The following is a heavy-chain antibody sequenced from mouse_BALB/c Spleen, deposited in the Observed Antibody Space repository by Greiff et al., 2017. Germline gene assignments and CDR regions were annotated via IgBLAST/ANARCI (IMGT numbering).Heavy chain of an antibody. D-gene: IGHD1-1*01. CDR1: GFNIKDTY. J-gene: IGHJ4*01. CDR2: IDPANGNT. Sequence: EVKLMESGAELVKPGASVKLSCTASGFNIKDTYMHWVKQRPEQGLEWIGRIDPANGNTKYDPKFQGKATITADTSSNTAYLQLSSLTSEDTAVYYCARFMGPITTAMDYWGQGTSVTVSS. V-gene: IGHV14-3*02. CDR3: ARFMGPITTAMDY.